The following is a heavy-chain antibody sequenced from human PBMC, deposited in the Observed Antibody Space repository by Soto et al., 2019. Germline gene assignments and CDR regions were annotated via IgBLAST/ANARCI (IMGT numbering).Heavy chain of an antibody. CDR2: ISAYNGNT. CDR1: GYTFTSYG. Sequence: ASVKVSCKASGYTFTSYGISWVRQAPGQGLEWMGWISAYNGNTNYAQKLQGRVTMTTDTSTSTAYMELRSLRSDDTAVYYCARDGMTTVTTVIPDNWFDPWGQGTLVTVSS. D-gene: IGHD4-17*01. J-gene: IGHJ5*02. V-gene: IGHV1-18*01. CDR3: ARDGMTTVTTVIPDNWFDP.